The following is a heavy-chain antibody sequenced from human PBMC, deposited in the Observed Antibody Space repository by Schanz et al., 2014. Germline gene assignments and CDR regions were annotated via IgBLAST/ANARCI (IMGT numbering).Heavy chain of an antibody. V-gene: IGHV4-39*01. Sequence: QVQLQESGPGLVKPSENLSLTCTVSDGSISSSSYYWGWIRQPPGKGLEWIGSFYQSGTTYYSPSLKSRVTFSVDTPKTQYSLKFSSVTAADTAVYYCARPGGSSWSFAYWGLGRLVIVSS. J-gene: IGHJ4*02. CDR1: DGSISSSSYY. CDR2: FYQSGTT. D-gene: IGHD6-13*01. CDR3: ARPGGSSWSFAY.